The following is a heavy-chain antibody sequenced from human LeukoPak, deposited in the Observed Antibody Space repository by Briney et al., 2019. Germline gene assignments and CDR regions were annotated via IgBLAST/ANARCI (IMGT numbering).Heavy chain of an antibody. D-gene: IGHD2-15*01. Sequence: SETLSLTCTVSGGSISSYYWSWIRQPAGKGLEWIGRIYTSGSTNYNPSLKSRVTISVDTSKNQFSLKLSSVTAADTAVYYCASGMVVAAGLDYWGQGTLVTVSS. V-gene: IGHV4-4*07. J-gene: IGHJ4*02. CDR3: ASGMVVAAGLDY. CDR2: IYTSGST. CDR1: GGSISSYY.